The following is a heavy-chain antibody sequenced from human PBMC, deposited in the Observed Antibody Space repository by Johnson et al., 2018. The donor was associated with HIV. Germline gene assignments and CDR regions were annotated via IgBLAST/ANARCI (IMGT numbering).Heavy chain of an antibody. CDR1: GFTFDDYG. CDR2: ISSSGITI. J-gene: IGHJ3*02. CDR3: ARDSTPWGGDYVGYAFDI. V-gene: IGHV3-11*04. D-gene: IGHD4-17*01. Sequence: QVQLVESGGGVVQPGRSLRLSCAASGFTFDDYGMSWVRQAPGKGLEWVSYISSSGITIYYADSVKGRFTISRDNAKNSLSLLMNSLRPEDTAVYYCARDSTPWGGDYVGYAFDIWDQGTMVTVSS.